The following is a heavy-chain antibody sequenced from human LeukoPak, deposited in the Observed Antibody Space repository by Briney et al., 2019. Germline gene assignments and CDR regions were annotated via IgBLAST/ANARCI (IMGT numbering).Heavy chain of an antibody. Sequence: PSETLSLTCAVYGGSFSGYYWSWIRQPPGKGLEWIGEINHSGSTNYNPSLKSRVTISVDTSKNQFSLKLSSVTAADTAVYYCARGRPHGLWFGDSYYYGMDVWGQGTTVTVSS. CDR1: GGSFSGYY. D-gene: IGHD3-10*01. J-gene: IGHJ6*02. CDR3: ARGRPHGLWFGDSYYYGMDV. CDR2: INHSGST. V-gene: IGHV4-34*01.